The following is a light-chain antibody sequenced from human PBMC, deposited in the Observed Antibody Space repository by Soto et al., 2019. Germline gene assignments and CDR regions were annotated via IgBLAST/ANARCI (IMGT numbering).Light chain of an antibody. V-gene: IGLV1-40*01. CDR2: GDS. Sequence: QSVLTQPPSVSGSPGQTITISCTGSGSNIGGGYDVHWYRQLPGTAPKLLLYGDSNRPSGVPDRFSGSKSGTSASLAITGLPAEDEADYYCQSSDSSLIRVFGTGTKVTVL. J-gene: IGLJ1*01. CDR1: GSNIGGGYD. CDR3: QSSDSSLIRV.